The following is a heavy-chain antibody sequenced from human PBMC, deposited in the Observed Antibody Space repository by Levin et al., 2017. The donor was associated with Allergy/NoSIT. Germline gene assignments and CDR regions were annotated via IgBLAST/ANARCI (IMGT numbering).Heavy chain of an antibody. CDR2: IYYSGGT. V-gene: IGHV4-39*01. CDR1: GGSISSSSYY. CDR3: ARQPRPVLRYFDWPI. Sequence: SETLSLTCTVSGGSISSSSYYWGWIRQPPGKGLEWIGSIYYSGGTYYNPSLKSRVTISVDTSKNQFSLKLSSVTAADTAVYYCARQPRPVLRYFDWPIWGQGTLVTVSS. D-gene: IGHD3-9*01. J-gene: IGHJ4*02.